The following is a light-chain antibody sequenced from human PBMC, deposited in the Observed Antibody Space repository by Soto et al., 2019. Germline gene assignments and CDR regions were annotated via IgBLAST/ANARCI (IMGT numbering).Light chain of an antibody. CDR2: RNN. CDR3: ATWDDSLSGVV. J-gene: IGLJ2*01. Sequence: QSVLTQPPSASGTPGQRVTISFSGSSSNIGSNYVYWYQQLPGTAPTLLIYRNNQRPSGVPDRFSGSKSGTSASLAISGLRSEDEADYYCATWDDSLSGVVFGGGTKQTVL. CDR1: SSNIGSNY. V-gene: IGLV1-47*01.